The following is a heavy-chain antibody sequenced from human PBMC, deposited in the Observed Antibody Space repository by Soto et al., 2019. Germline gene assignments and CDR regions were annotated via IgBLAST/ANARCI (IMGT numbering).Heavy chain of an antibody. D-gene: IGHD3-3*01. Sequence: QVQLVQSGAEVRKPGSSVRVSCKASGGSFNRHTISWVRQAPGQGLEWMGGIIPIFGTANHAQKFQGRVTIIADESTSTVYMELSSLRSEDTAVYYCARGRDDFWSGCFDYWGQGTLVTVSS. CDR2: IIPIFGTA. J-gene: IGHJ4*02. V-gene: IGHV1-69*01. CDR1: GGSFNRHT. CDR3: ARGRDDFWSGCFDY.